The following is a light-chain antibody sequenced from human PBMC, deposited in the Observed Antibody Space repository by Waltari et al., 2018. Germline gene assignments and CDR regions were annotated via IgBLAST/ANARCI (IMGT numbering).Light chain of an antibody. CDR1: SGHSHYP. CDR2: VTSDHCH. CDR3: QTWGTGIWV. Sequence: QFLLTQSPSASASLGASVSLTCTLSSGHSHYPLAWHQQPPQKGPRYLMKVTSDHCHTKGDGIPGRFAGSSSQGERYLTISSLQSGNSADYYCQTWGTGIWVIGGGTKLTVL. J-gene: IGLJ3*02. V-gene: IGLV4-69*01.